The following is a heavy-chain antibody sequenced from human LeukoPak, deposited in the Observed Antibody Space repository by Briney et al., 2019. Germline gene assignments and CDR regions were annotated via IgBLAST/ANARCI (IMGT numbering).Heavy chain of an antibody. CDR2: ISYDGSNK. D-gene: IGHD2-2*01. V-gene: IGHV3-30-3*01. CDR3: ARERFRNHQRYCSSTSCYPVGP. CDR1: GFTFSSYA. J-gene: IGHJ5*02. Sequence: GRSLRLSCAASGFTFSSYAMHWVRQAPGKGLEWVAVISYDGSNKYYADSVKGRFTISRDNSKNTLYLQMNSLRAEDTAVYYCARERFRNHQRYCSSTSCYPVGPWGQGTLVTVSS.